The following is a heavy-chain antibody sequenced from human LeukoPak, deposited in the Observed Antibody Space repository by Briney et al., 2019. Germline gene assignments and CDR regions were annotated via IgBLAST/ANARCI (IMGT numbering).Heavy chain of an antibody. CDR3: AKDPARGRRYNWNDEGSDYYFDY. CDR2: IWYDEITK. V-gene: IGHV3-30*02. J-gene: IGHJ4*02. D-gene: IGHD1-20*01. CDR1: GFTFRSYG. Sequence: GGSLRLSCVASGFTFRSYGIHWVRQAPGKGLEWLAFIWYDEITKDYADSVKGRFTISRDNSKNTLYVQMNSLRADDTAVYYCAKDPARGRRYNWNDEGSDYYFDYWGQGTLVTVSS.